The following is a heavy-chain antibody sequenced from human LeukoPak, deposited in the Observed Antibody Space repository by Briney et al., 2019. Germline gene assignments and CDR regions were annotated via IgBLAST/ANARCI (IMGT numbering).Heavy chain of an antibody. CDR1: GYTFTSYG. V-gene: IGHV1-18*01. D-gene: IGHD3-22*01. Sequence: ASVKVSCKASGYTFTSYGISWVRQAPGQGLEWMGWISAYNGNTNYAQKLQGRVTMTTDTSTSTAYMELRSLRSDDTAVYYCARALEDYYDSSGYSWNYWGQGTLVTVS. J-gene: IGHJ4*02. CDR2: ISAYNGNT. CDR3: ARALEDYYDSSGYSWNY.